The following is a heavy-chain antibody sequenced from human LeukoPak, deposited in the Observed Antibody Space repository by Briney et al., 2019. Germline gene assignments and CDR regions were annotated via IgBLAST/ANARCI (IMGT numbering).Heavy chain of an antibody. D-gene: IGHD4-23*01. CDR3: ARVYGGNSWFDP. J-gene: IGHJ5*02. CDR2: MSPNSGNT. V-gene: IGHV1-8*01. CDR1: GYTFISYD. Sequence: ASVKVSCKTSGYTFISYDINWVRQATGQGLEWMGWMSPNSGNTGYAQKFQGGVTMTRDTSISTAYMELSGLISEDTAVYYCARVYGGNSWFDPWGQGTLVTVSS.